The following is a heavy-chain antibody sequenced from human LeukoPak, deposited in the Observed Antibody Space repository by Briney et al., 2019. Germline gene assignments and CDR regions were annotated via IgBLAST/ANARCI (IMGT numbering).Heavy chain of an antibody. Sequence: GGSLRLSCAASGFTFDDYAMHWVRQAPGKGLEWVSGISWNSGSIGYADSVKGRFTISRDNAKNSLYLQMNSLRAEDTALYYCAKDDSGSYYGEGFDYWGQGTLVTVSS. CDR1: GFTFDDYA. CDR3: AKDDSGSYYGEGFDY. V-gene: IGHV3-9*01. D-gene: IGHD1-26*01. CDR2: ISWNSGSI. J-gene: IGHJ4*02.